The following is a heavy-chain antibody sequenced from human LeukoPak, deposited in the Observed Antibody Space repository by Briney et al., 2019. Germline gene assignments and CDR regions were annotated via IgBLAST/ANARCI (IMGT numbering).Heavy chain of an antibody. CDR3: AKGHSITMIVN. Sequence: GASLRLSCAASGFTFSSYAMSWVRQAPGKGLEWVSAISGSGGSTYYADSVKGRFTISRDNSKNTLYLQMNSLRAEDTAVYYCAKGHSITMIVNWGQGTLVTVSS. D-gene: IGHD3-22*01. CDR1: GFTFSSYA. J-gene: IGHJ4*02. V-gene: IGHV3-23*01. CDR2: ISGSGGST.